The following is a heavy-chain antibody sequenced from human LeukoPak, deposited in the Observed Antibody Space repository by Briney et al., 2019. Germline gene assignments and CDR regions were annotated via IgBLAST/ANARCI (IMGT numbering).Heavy chain of an antibody. CDR2: IYSVGST. CDR3: SWELDVLFGRRLEK. V-gene: IGHV3-53*05. D-gene: IGHD3-10*02. J-gene: IGHJ4*02. CDR1: GFTVSSNY. Sequence: PGGSLRLSCAASGFTVSSNYMSWVRQAPGKGLEWVSVIYSVGSTYYADSVTGRFTISRDNSKNTLYLQMNSLKCEDTAVYFCSWELDVLFGRRLEKWGQGTLVTV.